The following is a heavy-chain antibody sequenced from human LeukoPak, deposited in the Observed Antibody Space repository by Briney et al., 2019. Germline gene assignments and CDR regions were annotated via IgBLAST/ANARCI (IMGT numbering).Heavy chain of an antibody. V-gene: IGHV3-74*01. CDR2: INSDGSST. CDR3: VRDMGYYDKV. Sequence: GGSLRLYCAASGFTFSTYWMHWVRQAPGKGLVWVSRINSDGSSTNYADSVKGRFTISRDNAKNTLYLQMNSLRAEDTAVYYCVRDMGYYDKVWGQGTLVTVSS. D-gene: IGHD3-22*01. CDR1: GFTFSTYW. J-gene: IGHJ4*02.